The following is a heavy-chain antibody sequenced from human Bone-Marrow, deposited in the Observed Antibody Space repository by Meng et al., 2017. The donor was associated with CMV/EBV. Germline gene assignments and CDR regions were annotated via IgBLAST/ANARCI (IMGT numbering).Heavy chain of an antibody. Sequence: ASVKVSCKASGYTFTGYYMHWVRQAPGQGLEWMGIINPSGGSTSYAQKFQGRVTMTRDTSTSTVYMELSSLRSEDTAVYYCAMSESTVTTLDYWGQGTLVTVSS. V-gene: IGHV1-46*01. CDR1: GYTFTGYY. CDR2: INPSGGST. CDR3: AMSESTVTTLDY. D-gene: IGHD4-17*01. J-gene: IGHJ4*02.